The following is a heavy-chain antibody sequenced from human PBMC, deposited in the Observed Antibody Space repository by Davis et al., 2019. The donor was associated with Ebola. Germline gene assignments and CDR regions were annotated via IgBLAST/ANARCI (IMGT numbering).Heavy chain of an antibody. CDR2: INAGNGNT. CDR1: GYTLTSYA. V-gene: IGHV1-3*01. D-gene: IGHD2-15*01. J-gene: IGHJ1*01. CDR3: SRDHRGYCSGGSCYPDAEYFQY. Sequence: ASVKVSCKASGYTLTSYAMYWVCQAPGQRLEYMGWINAGNGNTQYSQKFQGRVTITRDTSASPVYMELSSLRSEDTAVYYCSRDHRGYCSGGSCYPDAEYFQYWGQGTLVTVSS.